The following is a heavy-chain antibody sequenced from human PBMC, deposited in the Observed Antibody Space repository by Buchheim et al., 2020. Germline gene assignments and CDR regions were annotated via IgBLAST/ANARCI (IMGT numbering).Heavy chain of an antibody. Sequence: QVQLVQSGAEVKKPGSSVTVSCRASGGTVDNYIITWVRQAPGQGFEWMGGINPIFGTPTYAQRFQGRVTITADESTSTTYLQLSSLTSEDTAMYYCARGDYYFDTSTYYWFDFWGQGTL. J-gene: IGHJ4*02. CDR3: ARGDYYFDTSTYYWFDF. D-gene: IGHD3-22*01. CDR1: GGTVDNYI. V-gene: IGHV1-69*01. CDR2: INPIFGTP.